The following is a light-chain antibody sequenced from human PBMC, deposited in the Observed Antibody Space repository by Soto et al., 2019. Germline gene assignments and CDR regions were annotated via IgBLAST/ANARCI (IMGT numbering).Light chain of an antibody. CDR2: KAS. CDR3: QQYSGWT. CDR1: QSIGDW. J-gene: IGKJ1*01. Sequence: DIQVTQSPSTLSASVGDRVTITCRASQSIGDWLAWYQQKPGKAPKLLIYKASTLESGVPSRFSGGGSATEFTLTISSLQPDDFATYYCQQYSGWTFGQGTKVEIK. V-gene: IGKV1-5*03.